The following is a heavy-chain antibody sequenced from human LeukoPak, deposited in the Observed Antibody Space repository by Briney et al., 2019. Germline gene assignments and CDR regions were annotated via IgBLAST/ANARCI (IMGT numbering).Heavy chain of an antibody. V-gene: IGHV1-69*06. Sequence: SVKVSCKASGGTFSSYAISWVRQAPGQGLEWMGGIIPIFGTANYAQKFQGRVTITADKSTSTAYMELSSLRSEDTAVYYCARGGISGYCSGGSCGDYWGQGTLVTVSS. CDR1: GGTFSSYA. D-gene: IGHD2-15*01. J-gene: IGHJ4*02. CDR3: ARGGISGYCSGGSCGDY. CDR2: IIPIFGTA.